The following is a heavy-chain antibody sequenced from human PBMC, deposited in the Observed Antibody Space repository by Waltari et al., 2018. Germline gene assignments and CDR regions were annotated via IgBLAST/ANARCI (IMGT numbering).Heavy chain of an antibody. Sequence: QVQVQESGPGLVTPSGTLSLPCTVSDGSINNFFCTWLRQPAGKVLEWIGRIYTSGSTNYNPSLKSRVTMSVDTSKNQFSLKLASVTAADTAVYFCAREVRRDGYNYVDYWAQGTLVIVSS. V-gene: IGHV4-4*07. CDR1: DGSINNFF. CDR3: AREVRRDGYNYVDY. CDR2: IYTSGST. J-gene: IGHJ4*02. D-gene: IGHD5-12*01.